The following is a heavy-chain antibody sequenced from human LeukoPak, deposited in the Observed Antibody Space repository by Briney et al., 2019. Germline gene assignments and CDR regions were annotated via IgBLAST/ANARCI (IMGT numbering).Heavy chain of an antibody. CDR2: INPNSGGT. CDR1: GYTFTGYY. Sequence: ASVKVSCKASGYTFTGYYMHWVRQAPGQGLEWMGWINPNSGGTNYAQKFQGRVTMTRDTSISAAYMELSRLRSDDTAVYYCARSKRGYCSSTSCSSLDYWGQGTLVTVSS. V-gene: IGHV1-2*02. D-gene: IGHD2-2*01. J-gene: IGHJ4*02. CDR3: ARSKRGYCSSTSCSSLDY.